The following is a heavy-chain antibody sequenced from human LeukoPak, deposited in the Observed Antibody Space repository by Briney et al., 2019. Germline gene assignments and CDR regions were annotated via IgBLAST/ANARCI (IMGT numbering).Heavy chain of an antibody. D-gene: IGHD4/OR15-4a*01. V-gene: IGHV3-23*01. CDR1: GFTFNRYA. CDR3: AKNRGATYNYYMDV. Sequence: PGGSLRLSCAASGFTFNRYAMSWVRQAPGMGLEWLAYVSGSGTTYYADSVKGRFTISRDNSKNTTYLQMGSLIAEDTAVYYCAKNRGATYNYYMDVWGNGTTVTVSS. J-gene: IGHJ6*03. CDR2: VSGSGTT.